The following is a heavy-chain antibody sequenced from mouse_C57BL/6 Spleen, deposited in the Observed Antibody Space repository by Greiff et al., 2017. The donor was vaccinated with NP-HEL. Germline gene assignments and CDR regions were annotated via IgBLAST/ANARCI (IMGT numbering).Heavy chain of an antibody. D-gene: IGHD2-5*01. CDR3: TLYSNYSWFAY. Sequence: VQLKESGAELVRPGASVKLSCTASGFNIKDDYMHWVKQRPEQGLEWIGWIDPENGDTEYASKFQGKATITADTTSNPAYLQLSSLTSEDTAVYYCTLYSNYSWFAYWGQGTLVTVSA. V-gene: IGHV14-4*01. J-gene: IGHJ3*01. CDR2: IDPENGDT. CDR1: GFNIKDDY.